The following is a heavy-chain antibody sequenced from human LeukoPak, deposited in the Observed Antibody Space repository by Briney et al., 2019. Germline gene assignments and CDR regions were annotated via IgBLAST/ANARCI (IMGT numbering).Heavy chain of an antibody. CDR2: IYYSGST. CDR1: GGSISSSSYY. CDR3: ARRTVDTAMGNDY. V-gene: IGHV4-39*01. J-gene: IGHJ4*02. D-gene: IGHD5-18*01. Sequence: PSETLSLTCTVSGGSISSSSYYWGWIRQPPGKGLEWIGSIYYSGSTYYNPSLKSRVTISVDTSKNQFSLKLSSVTAADTAVYYCARRTVDTAMGNDYWGQGTLVTVSS.